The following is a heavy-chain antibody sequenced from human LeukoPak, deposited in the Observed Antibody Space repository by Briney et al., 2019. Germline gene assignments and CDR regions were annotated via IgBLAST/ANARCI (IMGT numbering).Heavy chain of an antibody. Sequence: GGSLRLSCAASGFTLEDYGMSWVRQAPPRGGEWVSGINWNGGSTRYADSVKGRFTISRDNAKNSLYRQMNRLRAEDTALYYCATDSSTPWYSSSWLFVHYMDVWGKGTTVTVSS. V-gene: IGHV3-20*04. D-gene: IGHD6-13*01. J-gene: IGHJ6*03. CDR1: GFTLEDYG. CDR3: ATDSSTPWYSSSWLFVHYMDV. CDR2: INWNGGST.